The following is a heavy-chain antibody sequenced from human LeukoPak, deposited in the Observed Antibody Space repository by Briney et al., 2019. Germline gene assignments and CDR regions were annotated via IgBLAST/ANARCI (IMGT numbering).Heavy chain of an antibody. Sequence: GRSLRLSCAASGFTFSSCGIHWVRQAPGKGLEWVAVIWYDGTNKYYADSVKGRFTISRDNSKNTVYLQMNSLRAEDTAVYYCAKDRGDGYKGFDYWGQGTLVTVSS. CDR3: AKDRGDGYKGFDY. J-gene: IGHJ4*02. D-gene: IGHD5-24*01. V-gene: IGHV3-33*06. CDR1: GFTFSSCG. CDR2: IWYDGTNK.